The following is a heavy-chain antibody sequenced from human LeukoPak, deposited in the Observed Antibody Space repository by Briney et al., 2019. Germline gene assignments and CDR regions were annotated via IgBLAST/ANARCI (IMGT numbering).Heavy chain of an antibody. J-gene: IGHJ4*02. CDR1: GFTFSSYC. CDR3: ARDDKGYCSSTSCYTYFDY. Sequence: SGGSLRLSCAASGFTFSSYCMHWVRQAPGKGLEWVAVIWYDGSNKYYADSVKGRFTISRDNSKNTLYLQMNSLRAEDTAVYYCARDDKGYCSSTSCYTYFDYWGQGTLVTVSS. CDR2: IWYDGSNK. D-gene: IGHD2-2*02. V-gene: IGHV3-33*01.